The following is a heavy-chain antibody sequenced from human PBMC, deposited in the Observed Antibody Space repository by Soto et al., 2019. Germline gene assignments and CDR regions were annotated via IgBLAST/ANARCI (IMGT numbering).Heavy chain of an antibody. Sequence: QLQLQESGPGLVKPSQTLSLTCTVSGGSISSGGYYWSWIRQHPGKGLEWIGYIYYSGSTYYKPSLKRRVTISVDTSKNQFSLKLSSVTAADTAVYYCARDPAGLYYYYYYGMDVWGQGTTVTVSS. D-gene: IGHD2-2*01. CDR3: ARDPAGLYYYYYYGMDV. CDR1: GGSISSGGYY. CDR2: IYYSGST. V-gene: IGHV4-31*03. J-gene: IGHJ6*02.